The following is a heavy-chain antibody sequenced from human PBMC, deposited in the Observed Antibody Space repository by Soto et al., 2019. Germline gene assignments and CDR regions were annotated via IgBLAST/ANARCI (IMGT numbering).Heavy chain of an antibody. CDR1: GYTFTSYY. CDR2: INPSGGST. CDR3: ARSLRGYSGYGRGLGMDV. Sequence: ASVKVSCKASGYTFTSYYMHWVRQAPGRGLEWMGIINPSGGSTSYAQKFQGRVTMTRDTSTSTVYMELSSLRSEDTAVYYCARSLRGYSGYGRGLGMDVWGQGTTVTVSS. V-gene: IGHV1-46*01. J-gene: IGHJ6*02. D-gene: IGHD5-12*01.